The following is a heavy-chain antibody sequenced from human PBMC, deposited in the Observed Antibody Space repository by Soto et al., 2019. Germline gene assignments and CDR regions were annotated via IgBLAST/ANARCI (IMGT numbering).Heavy chain of an antibody. CDR2: IYYSGST. Sequence: SETLSLTCAVSGGSISSYYWSWIRQPPGKGLEWVGYIYYSGSTKYNPSLTSRVTISVDTSKNQFSLKLSSVTAADTAVYYCARREGQLEAFDIWGQGTLVTVS. J-gene: IGHJ3*02. D-gene: IGHD6-13*01. CDR3: ARREGQLEAFDI. CDR1: GGSISSYY. V-gene: IGHV4-59*01.